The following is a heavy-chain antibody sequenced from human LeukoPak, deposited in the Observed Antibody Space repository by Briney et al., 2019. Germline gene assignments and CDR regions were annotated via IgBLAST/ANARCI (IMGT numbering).Heavy chain of an antibody. CDR3: ARVTIAAAGTFWFDP. CDR1: GGSISSYY. CDR2: IYYSGST. J-gene: IGHJ5*02. Sequence: SETLSLTCTVSGGSISSYYWSWIRQPPGKGLEWIGDIYYSGSTNYNPSLKSRVTISVDTSTNQFSLKLSSVTAADTAVYYCARVTIAAAGTFWFDPWGQGTLVTVSS. D-gene: IGHD6-13*01. V-gene: IGHV4-59*01.